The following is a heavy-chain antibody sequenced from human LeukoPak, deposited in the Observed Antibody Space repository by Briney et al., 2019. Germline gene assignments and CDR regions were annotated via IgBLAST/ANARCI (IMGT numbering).Heavy chain of an antibody. CDR3: TRTRGCSSTGCYADY. V-gene: IGHV3-23*01. Sequence: PGGSLRLSCEASGFTFSNYAMTWVRQAPGKGLEWVSGISGSGDSTYYADSVKGRFTISRDNSKNTLYLQMNSLRAEDTAVYSCTRTRGCSSTGCYADYWGQGTLVTVSS. D-gene: IGHD2-2*01. CDR1: GFTFSNYA. CDR2: ISGSGDST. J-gene: IGHJ4*02.